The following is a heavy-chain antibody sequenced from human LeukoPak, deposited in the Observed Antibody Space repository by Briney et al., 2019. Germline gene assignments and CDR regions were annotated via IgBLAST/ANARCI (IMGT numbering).Heavy chain of an antibody. J-gene: IGHJ4*02. CDR1: GGSISPYY. CDR3: ARSTGSTMFIDY. V-gene: IGHV4-59*01. CDR2: IYYSGNT. D-gene: IGHD3-10*02. Sequence: SETLSLTCTVSGGSISPYYWSWIRQPPGRGLEWLGYIYYSGNTDYNPSLKSRVAISVDTSKNQFSLKLSSVTAADTAVYYCARSTGSTMFIDYWGQGTLVTVSS.